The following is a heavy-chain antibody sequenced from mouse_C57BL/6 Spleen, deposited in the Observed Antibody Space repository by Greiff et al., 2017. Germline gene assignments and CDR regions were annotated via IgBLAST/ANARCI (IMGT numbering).Heavy chain of an antibody. Sequence: EVQLQQSGPGLVRPCQSLSLTCSVTGYSITSGYYWNWIRQFPGNKLEWMGYISYDGSNNYNPSLKNRISITRDTSKNQFFLKLNSVTTEDTATYYCARDLGNYYFDYWGQGTTLTVSS. CDR3: ARDLGNYYFDY. V-gene: IGHV3-6*01. J-gene: IGHJ2*01. CDR2: ISYDGSN. D-gene: IGHD2-1*01. CDR1: GYSITSGYY.